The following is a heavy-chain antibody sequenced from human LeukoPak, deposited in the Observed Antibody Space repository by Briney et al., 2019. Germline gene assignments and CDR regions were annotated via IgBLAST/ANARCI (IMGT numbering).Heavy chain of an antibody. CDR1: GFTFSDYA. D-gene: IGHD1-26*01. V-gene: IGHV3-23*01. J-gene: IGHJ4*02. CDR2: ISISGGGT. CDR3: AKGGPVSGNYYFFDY. Sequence: GGSLRLSCAASGFTFSDYAKSWVRQAPGKGLEWVSSISISGGGTYYAESVKGRFTISRDNSKNTLYLQMNSLRAEDTAVYYCAKGGPVSGNYYFFDYWGQGTLVTVSS.